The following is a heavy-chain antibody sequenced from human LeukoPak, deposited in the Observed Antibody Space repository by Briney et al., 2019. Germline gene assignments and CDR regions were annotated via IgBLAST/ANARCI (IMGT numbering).Heavy chain of an antibody. J-gene: IGHJ4*01. CDR3: AKIPQVGTVTVPNFDH. Sequence: ETLSLTCTVSGGSISSYFWSWIRQPPGKGLEWVSIISGSGDSTHYADSVKGRFTISRDNSKNTLHLLMNNLRVEDTAIYHCAKIPQVGTVTVPNFDHWGHGTLVTVS. CDR1: GGSISSYF. D-gene: IGHD3/OR15-3a*01. V-gene: IGHV3-23*01. CDR2: ISGSGDST.